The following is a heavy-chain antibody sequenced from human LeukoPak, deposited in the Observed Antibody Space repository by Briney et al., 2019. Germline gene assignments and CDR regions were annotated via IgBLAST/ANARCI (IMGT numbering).Heavy chain of an antibody. Sequence: GSSVKVSSKASGGTFSSYAISWVRQAPGQGLEWMGGIIPIFGTANYAQKFQGRVTITADESTSTAYMELSSLRSEDTAVYYCARLRPGIAAAPDYWGQGTLVTVSS. CDR2: IIPIFGTA. D-gene: IGHD6-13*01. CDR3: ARLRPGIAAAPDY. V-gene: IGHV1-69*01. J-gene: IGHJ4*02. CDR1: GGTFSSYA.